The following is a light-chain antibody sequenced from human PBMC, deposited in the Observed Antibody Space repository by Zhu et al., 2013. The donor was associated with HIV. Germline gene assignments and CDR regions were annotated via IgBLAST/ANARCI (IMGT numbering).Light chain of an antibody. CDR3: QQYNTYPWT. Sequence: DIQMTQSPSTLSASVGDRVTITCRASQSISGWLAWYQQKPGTAPKLLIYKASNLESGVPSRFSGSGSGTAFTLTINSLQPDDFATYYCQQYNTYPWTFGRGTKVDFK. CDR1: QSISGW. J-gene: IGKJ1*01. V-gene: IGKV1-5*03. CDR2: KAS.